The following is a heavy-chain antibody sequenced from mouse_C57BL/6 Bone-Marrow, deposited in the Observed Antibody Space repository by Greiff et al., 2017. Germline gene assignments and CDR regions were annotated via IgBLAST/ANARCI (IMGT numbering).Heavy chain of an antibody. CDR3: ARPLGAWFAY. J-gene: IGHJ3*01. CDR2: ISSGGSYT. CDR1: GFTFSSYG. D-gene: IGHD3-3*01. Sequence: EVQGVESGGDLVKPGGSLKLSCAASGFTFSSYGMSWVRQTPDKRLEWVATISSGGSYTYYPESVKGRFTISRDNAKNTLYLQMSSLKSEDTAMYYCARPLGAWFAYWGQGTLVTVSA. V-gene: IGHV5-6*01.